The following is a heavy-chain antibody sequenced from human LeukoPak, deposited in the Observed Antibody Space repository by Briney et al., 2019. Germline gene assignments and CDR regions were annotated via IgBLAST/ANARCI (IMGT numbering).Heavy chain of an antibody. CDR1: GSSISSSSYY. CDR3: ARHQQSQAAAALYFDY. J-gene: IGHJ4*02. Sequence: SETLSLTCTVSGSSISSSSYYWGWIRQPPGKGLEWIGSIYYSGGTYYNPSLKSRVTISVDTSKNQFSLKLSSVTAADTAVYYCARHQQSQAAAALYFDYWGQGTLVTVSS. D-gene: IGHD6-13*01. CDR2: IYYSGGT. V-gene: IGHV4-39*01.